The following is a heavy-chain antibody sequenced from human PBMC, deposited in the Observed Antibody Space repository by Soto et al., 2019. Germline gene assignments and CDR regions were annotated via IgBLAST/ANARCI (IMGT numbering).Heavy chain of an antibody. J-gene: IGHJ4*02. Sequence: PGGSLGLSCAVSGFIVSTSYMSWVRQAPGKGLQWVSIIYNDGSTYYADSVKGRFTVSRDDSKNTLYLEILSLRAEDTAVYYCARDSYTRYWGQGTLVTVSS. V-gene: IGHV3-66*01. CDR1: GFIVSTSY. CDR3: ARDSYTRY. D-gene: IGHD4-4*01. CDR2: IYNDGST.